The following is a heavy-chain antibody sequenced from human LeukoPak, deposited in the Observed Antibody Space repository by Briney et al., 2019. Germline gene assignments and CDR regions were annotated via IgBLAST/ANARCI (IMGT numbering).Heavy chain of an antibody. CDR1: GGSIDSSSYY. CDR3: ARQRADYFYLYMDV. V-gene: IGHV4-39*01. Sequence: PSETLFLTFTVSGGSIDSSSYYWDWIRQPPGNGLEWPGNIYYRGTTFYTSSLKSRVTISADMSKNQFSLRLTSVTAADTAVYYCARQRADYFYLYMDVWGKGTTVIVSS. J-gene: IGHJ6*03. CDR2: IYYRGTT.